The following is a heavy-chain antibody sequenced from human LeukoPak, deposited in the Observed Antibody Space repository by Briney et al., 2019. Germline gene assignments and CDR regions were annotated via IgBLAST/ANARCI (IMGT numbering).Heavy chain of an antibody. D-gene: IGHD3-10*01. Sequence: SVKVSCKASGGTFSSYAISWVRQAPRQGLEWMGGIIPIFGTANYAQKFQGRVTITADESTSTAYMELSSLRSEDTAVYYCAIVRGVIIMGHGPNWFDPWGQGTLVTVSS. CDR3: AIVRGVIIMGHGPNWFDP. CDR2: IIPIFGTA. CDR1: GGTFSSYA. V-gene: IGHV1-69*13. J-gene: IGHJ5*02.